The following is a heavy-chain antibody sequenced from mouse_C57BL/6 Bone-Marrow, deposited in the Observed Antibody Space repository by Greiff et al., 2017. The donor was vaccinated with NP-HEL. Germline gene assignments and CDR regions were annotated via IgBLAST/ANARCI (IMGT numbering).Heavy chain of an antibody. Sequence: VQLQQSGAELVRPGTSVKVSCKASGYAFTNYLIEWVKQRPGQGLEWIGVINPGSGGTNYNEKFKGKATLTADKSSSTAYMQLSSLTSEDSAVYFCARYYGYFDYWGQGTTLTVSS. D-gene: IGHD1-1*01. CDR1: GYAFTNYL. J-gene: IGHJ2*01. CDR3: ARYYGYFDY. CDR2: INPGSGGT. V-gene: IGHV1-54*01.